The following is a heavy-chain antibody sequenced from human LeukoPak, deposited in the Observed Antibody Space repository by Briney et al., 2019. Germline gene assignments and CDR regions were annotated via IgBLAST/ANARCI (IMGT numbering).Heavy chain of an antibody. V-gene: IGHV4-4*07. Sequence: SETLSLTCTVSGGSISSYYWSWIRQPAGKGLEWIGRIYTSGSTNYNPSLKSRVTMSVDTSKNQFSLKLSSVTAADAAVYYCARALNGQWLAKGGRSAFDIWGQGTMVTVSS. J-gene: IGHJ3*02. CDR3: ARALNGQWLAKGGRSAFDI. CDR2: IYTSGST. CDR1: GGSISSYY. D-gene: IGHD6-19*01.